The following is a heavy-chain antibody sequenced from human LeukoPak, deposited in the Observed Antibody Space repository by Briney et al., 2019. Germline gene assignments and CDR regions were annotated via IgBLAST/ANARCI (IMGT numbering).Heavy chain of an antibody. Sequence: GGSLRLSCAASGFTFSSYAMSWVRQAPGKGLEGVSGISGSGGSTYYADSVKGRVTISRDNSKNTLYLQMNSLRAEDTAVYYCAKDSRRGYSYGPAAYWGQGTLVTVAS. D-gene: IGHD5-18*01. CDR1: GFTFSSYA. CDR2: ISGSGGST. V-gene: IGHV3-23*01. J-gene: IGHJ4*02. CDR3: AKDSRRGYSYGPAAY.